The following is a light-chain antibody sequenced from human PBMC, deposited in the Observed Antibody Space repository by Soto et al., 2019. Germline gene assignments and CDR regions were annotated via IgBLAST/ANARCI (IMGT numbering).Light chain of an antibody. V-gene: IGKV4-1*01. Sequence: DIVMTQSPDSLALSLGERATINCKSIRVILSSSNNKNFLAWYQQKPGQPPRLLIYWASTRESGVPDRFSGSGSGTDFTLTISSLQAEDVAVYYCQQYYSSPFTFGPGTKVDIK. CDR3: QQYYSSPFT. CDR2: WAS. CDR1: RVILSSSNNKNF. J-gene: IGKJ3*01.